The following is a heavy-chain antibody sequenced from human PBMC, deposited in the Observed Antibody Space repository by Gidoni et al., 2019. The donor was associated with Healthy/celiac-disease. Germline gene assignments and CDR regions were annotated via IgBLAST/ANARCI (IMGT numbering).Heavy chain of an antibody. CDR2: SSGRGGTI. CDR1: GFTFRRST. Sequence: EVQLLDSGGGVVQPGGSLRLSYAAYGFTFRRSTLRWVRQAPGKELEWVFASSGRGGTIYYADSVKGRFTISRDNSKNTLYLQMNSLIAEDTAVYYCAKVWGAIVVVPADYYFDYWGQGTLVTVSS. D-gene: IGHD2-2*01. CDR3: AKVWGAIVVVPADYYFDY. J-gene: IGHJ4*02. V-gene: IGHV3-23*01.